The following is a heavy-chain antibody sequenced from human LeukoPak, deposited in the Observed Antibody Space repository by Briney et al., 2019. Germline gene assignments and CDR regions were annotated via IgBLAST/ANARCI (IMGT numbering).Heavy chain of an antibody. D-gene: IGHD6-13*01. CDR3: LAGYYYYYMDV. Sequence: PGVSLRLSCAASGFTFNNYWMHWVRQAPGKGLVWVARTNTHGTSANYADSVKGRFIISRDNANNTLYLQMNGLRDEDTGVYYALAGYYYYYMDVWGKGTTVTVSS. CDR2: TNTHGTSA. J-gene: IGHJ6*03. CDR1: GFTFNNYW. V-gene: IGHV3-74*01.